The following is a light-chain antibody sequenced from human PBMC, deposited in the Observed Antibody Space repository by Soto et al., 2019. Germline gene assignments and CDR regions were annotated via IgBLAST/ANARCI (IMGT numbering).Light chain of an antibody. V-gene: IGKV3-20*01. CDR2: GAS. J-gene: IGKJ2*01. CDR1: QSVSNNY. CDR3: QHYNFWPHT. Sequence: EIVLTQSPGTLSLSPGERATLSCRASQSVSNNYLAWYQQKPGQAPRLLIYGASNRATGIPDRFSGSGSGTDFTLTISRLEPEDFAVYFCQHYNFWPHTFGQGTKVGIK.